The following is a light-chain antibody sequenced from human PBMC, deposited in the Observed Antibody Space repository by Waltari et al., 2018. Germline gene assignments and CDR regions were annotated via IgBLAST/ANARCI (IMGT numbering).Light chain of an antibody. CDR2: DNV. V-gene: IGLV1-51*01. CDR3: GTWDFSLSAGV. CDR1: SSNIGSNY. Sequence: QSVLTQPPSVSAAPGQRVTISCSGSSSNIGSNYVSWYQQLPGTAPKLLIYDNVKRPSGIPDRFSGSKSGTSATLGITGLQTGDEADYYCGTWDFSLSAGVFGGGTKLTVL. J-gene: IGLJ2*01.